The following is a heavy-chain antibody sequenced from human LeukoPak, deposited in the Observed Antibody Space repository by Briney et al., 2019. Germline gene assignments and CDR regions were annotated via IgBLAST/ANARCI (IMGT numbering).Heavy chain of an antibody. Sequence: PSETLSLTCTVSGDSISGSYWTWIRQSAGKGLEWIGRINTSGNTNYNPSLKSRVTMSLDTSKHQFSLNMSSVTVADTAVYYCARDRLGFRVDVWGKGTTVTFSS. CDR1: GDSISGSY. CDR2: INTSGNT. J-gene: IGHJ6*04. CDR3: ARDRLGFRVDV. V-gene: IGHV4-4*07. D-gene: IGHD3-10*01.